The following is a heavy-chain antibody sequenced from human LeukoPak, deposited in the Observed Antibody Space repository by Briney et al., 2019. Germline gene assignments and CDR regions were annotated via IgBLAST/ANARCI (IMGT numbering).Heavy chain of an antibody. V-gene: IGHV1-46*01. D-gene: IGHD4-23*01. CDR3: ARDNSVEDTAWWFDP. CDR1: GYTFTSYY. CDR2: LNPSGGST. J-gene: IGHJ5*02. Sequence: ASVKVSCKASGYTFTSYYMHWVRQAPGQGLEWKGILNPSGGSTSYAQKFQGRVTMTRDMSTSTDYMELSSLRSEDTAVYYCARDNSVEDTAWWFDPWGQGTLSPSPQ.